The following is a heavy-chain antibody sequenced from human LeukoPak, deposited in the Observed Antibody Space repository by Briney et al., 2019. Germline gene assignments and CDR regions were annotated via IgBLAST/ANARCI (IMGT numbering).Heavy chain of an antibody. CDR3: AKRQTVTFRLGGFDY. Sequence: GGSLRLSCAASGFTFSSYVMSWVRQAPGKGLEWVSAISGSGGSTYYADSVKGRFTISRDNSKNTLYLQMNSLRAEGTAVYYCAKRQTVTFRLGGFDYWGQGTLVTVSS. V-gene: IGHV3-23*01. J-gene: IGHJ4*02. D-gene: IGHD4-17*01. CDR2: ISGSGGST. CDR1: GFTFSSYV.